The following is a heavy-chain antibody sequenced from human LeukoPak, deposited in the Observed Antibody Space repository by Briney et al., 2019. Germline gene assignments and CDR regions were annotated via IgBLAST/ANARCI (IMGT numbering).Heavy chain of an antibody. D-gene: IGHD4-11*01. CDR2: ISAYNGNT. CDR3: ARGFIQSTVTYYYYYYMDV. CDR1: GYTFTSYG. Sequence: ASVKVSCKASGYTFTSYGISWVRQAPGQGLEWMGWISAYNGNTNYAQKFQGRVTMTRNTSISTAYMELSSLRSEDTAVYYCARGFIQSTVTYYYYYYMDVWGKGTTVTVSS. J-gene: IGHJ6*03. V-gene: IGHV1-18*01.